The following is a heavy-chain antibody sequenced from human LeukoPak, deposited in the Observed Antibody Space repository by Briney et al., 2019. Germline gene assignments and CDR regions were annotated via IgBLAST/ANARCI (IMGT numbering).Heavy chain of an antibody. J-gene: IGHJ4*02. V-gene: IGHV1-18*01. Sequence: ASVKVSCKASGYTFNNYGFSWVRQAPGQGVEGMGWINPNDGNTDYAQKFQGRVSMTTDTSTSTAYMELWSLTSDDTAVYFCARDRLSLVTTIIFDYWGQGTLVTVSS. CDR1: GYTFNNYG. CDR2: INPNDGNT. CDR3: ARDRLSLVTTIIFDY. D-gene: IGHD5-12*01.